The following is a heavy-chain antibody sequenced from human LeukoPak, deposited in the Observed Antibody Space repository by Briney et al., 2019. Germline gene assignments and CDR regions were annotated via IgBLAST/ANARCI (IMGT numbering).Heavy chain of an antibody. D-gene: IGHD3-22*01. CDR1: GYTFTGYY. CDR3: AAYYYDSSGCPQEDY. V-gene: IGHV1-2*02. Sequence: ASVKVSCKASGYTFTGYYMHWVRQAPGQGLEWMGWINPNSGGTNYAQKFQGRVTMTRNTSISTAYMELSSLRSEDTAVYYCAAYYYDSSGCPQEDYWGQGTLVTVSS. CDR2: INPNSGGT. J-gene: IGHJ4*02.